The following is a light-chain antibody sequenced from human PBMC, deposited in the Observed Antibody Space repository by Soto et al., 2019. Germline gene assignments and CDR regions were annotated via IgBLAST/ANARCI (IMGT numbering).Light chain of an antibody. V-gene: IGKV1-5*03. CDR2: KAS. J-gene: IGKJ4*01. CDR1: QSISSY. CDR3: QQYNSYFLT. Sequence: DIQMTQSPSSLSASVGDRVTITCRASQSISSYLNWYQQKPGKAPKLLIYKASSLESGVPSRFSGSGSGTEFTLTISSLQPDDFETYYCQQYNSYFLTFGGGTKV.